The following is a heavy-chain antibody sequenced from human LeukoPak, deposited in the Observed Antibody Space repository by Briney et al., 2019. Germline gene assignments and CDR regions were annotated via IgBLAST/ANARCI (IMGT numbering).Heavy chain of an antibody. V-gene: IGHV4-34*01. Sequence: SETLSLTCAVYGGSFSGYYWSWIRQPPRKGLEWIGEINHSGSTNYNPSLKSRVTISVDTSKNQFSLKLSSVTAADTAVYYCARETPLRWYFDLWGRGTLVTVSS. CDR1: GGSFSGYY. J-gene: IGHJ2*01. CDR2: INHSGST. CDR3: ARETPLRWYFDL.